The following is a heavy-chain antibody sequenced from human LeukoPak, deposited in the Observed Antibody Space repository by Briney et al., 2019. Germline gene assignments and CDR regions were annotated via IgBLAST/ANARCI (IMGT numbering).Heavy chain of an antibody. CDR2: IIPIFGTA. CDR3: ARDLMGIAYRGAFYY. V-gene: IGHV1-69*13. J-gene: IGHJ4*02. Sequence: ASVKVSCKASGGTFSGYAISWVRQAPGQGLEWMGGIIPIFGTANYAQKFQGRVTITADESTSTAYMELSSLRSEDTAVYYCARDLMGIAYRGAFYYWGQGTLVTVSS. CDR1: GGTFSGYA. D-gene: IGHD6-13*01.